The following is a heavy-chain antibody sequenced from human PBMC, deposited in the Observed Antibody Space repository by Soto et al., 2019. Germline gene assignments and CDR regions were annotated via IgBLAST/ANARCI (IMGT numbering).Heavy chain of an antibody. V-gene: IGHV5-51*01. CDR2: IYLGDSET. CDR3: ARHSPDHYDTPDY. D-gene: IGHD3-22*01. CDR1: GISFINYW. J-gene: IGHJ4*02. Sequence: PGESLKISCKTSGISFINYWIGWVRQMPGKGLEWMGRIYLGDSETRYSPSFQGHVTMSADKSISTAYLQWSSLKASDTAMYYCARHSPDHYDTPDYWGQGTLVTVSS.